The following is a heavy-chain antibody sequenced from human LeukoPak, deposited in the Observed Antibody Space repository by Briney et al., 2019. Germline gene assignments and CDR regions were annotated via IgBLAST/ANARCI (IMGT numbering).Heavy chain of an antibody. CDR2: IYYSGST. J-gene: IGHJ6*03. V-gene: IGHV4-59*11. CDR1: GGSISSHY. CDR3: ARGPPYYYDSSGYRAMDV. D-gene: IGHD3-22*01. Sequence: PSETLSLTCTVSGGSISSHYWSWIRQPPRKGLEWIGYIYYSGSTNYHPSLKSRVTISVDTSKNQFSLKLSSVTAADTAVYYCARGPPYYYDSSGYRAMDVWGKGTTVTVSS.